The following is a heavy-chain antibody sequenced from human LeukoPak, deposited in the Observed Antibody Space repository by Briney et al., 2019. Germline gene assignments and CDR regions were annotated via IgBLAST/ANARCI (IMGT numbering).Heavy chain of an antibody. Sequence: ASVKVSCKASGGTFSSYAISWVRQAPGQGLEWMGGIIPIFGTANYAQKFQGRVTITTDESTSTAYMELSSLRSEDTAVYYCAKGYCSSTSCRGAFDIWGQGTMVTVSS. CDR2: IIPIFGTA. CDR1: GGTFSSYA. CDR3: AKGYCSSTSCRGAFDI. D-gene: IGHD2-2*01. V-gene: IGHV1-69*05. J-gene: IGHJ3*02.